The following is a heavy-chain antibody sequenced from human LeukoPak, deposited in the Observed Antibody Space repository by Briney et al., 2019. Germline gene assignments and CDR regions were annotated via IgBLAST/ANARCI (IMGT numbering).Heavy chain of an antibody. CDR2: IKQDGSEK. CDR3: ARGRYTFGGVIVSDY. Sequence: GGSLRLSCAASRFNFSRYWMNWVRQAPGKGLEWVANIKQDGSEKYYVASVEGRFTISRDNGKNSLYLEMNSLRAEDTAVYYCARGRYTFGGVIVSDYWGQGTLVTVSS. D-gene: IGHD3-16*02. J-gene: IGHJ4*02. V-gene: IGHV3-7*01. CDR1: RFNFSRYW.